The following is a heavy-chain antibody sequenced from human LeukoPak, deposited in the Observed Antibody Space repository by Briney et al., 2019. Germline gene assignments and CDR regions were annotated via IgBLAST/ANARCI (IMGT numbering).Heavy chain of an antibody. V-gene: IGHV3-23*01. CDR3: AKARSRGLDY. Sequence: GGSLRLSCAASGFTFSSYAMSWVRQAPGKGLEWVSAISGSGGSTYYADSVKCRFTISRDNSKNTLYLQMNSLSAEDTAVYYCAKARSRGLDYWGQGTLVTVSS. J-gene: IGHJ4*02. CDR1: GFTFSSYA. CDR2: ISGSGGST.